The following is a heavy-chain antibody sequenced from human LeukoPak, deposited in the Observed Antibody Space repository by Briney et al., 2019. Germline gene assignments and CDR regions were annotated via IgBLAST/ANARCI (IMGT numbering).Heavy chain of an antibody. CDR3: AREIGSGYDAFDI. CDR1: GVSICSGGYS. Sequence: SQTLSLTCAVSGVSICSGGYSWSSIRQPPGEGLEWIGYIYHSGSTYYNPSLKSRVTISVDRSKNQFSVKLSSVSAADSVVNYCAREIGSGYDAFDIWGQGTMVTVSS. V-gene: IGHV4-30-2*01. D-gene: IGHD3-3*01. J-gene: IGHJ3*02. CDR2: IYHSGST.